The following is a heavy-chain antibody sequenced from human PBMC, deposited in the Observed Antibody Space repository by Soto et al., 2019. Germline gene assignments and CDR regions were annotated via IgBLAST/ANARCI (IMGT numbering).Heavy chain of an antibody. CDR3: ASAGWDRFDY. J-gene: IGHJ4*02. Sequence: GGSLRLSCAASGFTFSNYWVHWVRQAPGKGLMWVSRINSDGTTINYADSVEGRFTISRDNAKNTLFLQMNSLRVEDTAVYYCASAGWDRFDYRGQRTLVTVSS. D-gene: IGHD6-19*01. CDR2: INSDGTTI. CDR1: GFTFSNYW. V-gene: IGHV3-74*01.